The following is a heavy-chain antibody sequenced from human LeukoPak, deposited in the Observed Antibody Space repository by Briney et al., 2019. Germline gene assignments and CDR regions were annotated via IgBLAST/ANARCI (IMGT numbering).Heavy chain of an antibody. D-gene: IGHD1-20*01. Sequence: GGSLSLSRAPYSLILTNYAMTCARQAPGKGLEWVATISGSDNTTSYADSVKGRFTISRDNSKKTLSLQMDSLRAAAATALYCVTLLLPSPGITFRGGLDYWGQGTLVTVSS. J-gene: IGHJ4*02. CDR2: ISGSDNTT. CDR3: VTLLLPSPGITFRGGLDY. CDR1: SLILTNYA. V-gene: IGHV3-23*01.